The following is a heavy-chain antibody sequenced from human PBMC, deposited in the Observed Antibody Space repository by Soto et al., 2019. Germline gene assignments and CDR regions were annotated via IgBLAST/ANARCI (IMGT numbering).Heavy chain of an antibody. V-gene: IGHV3-30-3*01. CDR3: ARDRRCSGGSCYYYFDY. Sequence: GGSLRLSCAASGFTFSSYAMHWVRQAPGKGLEWVAVISYDGSNKYYADSVKGRFTISRDNSKNTLYLQMNSLRAEDTAVYYCARDRRCSGGSCYYYFDYWGQGTLVTVSS. J-gene: IGHJ4*02. CDR2: ISYDGSNK. D-gene: IGHD2-15*01. CDR1: GFTFSSYA.